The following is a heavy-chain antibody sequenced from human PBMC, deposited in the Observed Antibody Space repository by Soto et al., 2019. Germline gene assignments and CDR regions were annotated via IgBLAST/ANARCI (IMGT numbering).Heavy chain of an antibody. Sequence: GASVKVSCKASGYTFTSYGISWVRQAPGQGLEWMGWISAYNGNTNYAQKLQGRVTMTRNTSISTAYMELSSLRSEDTAVYYCARDRGSSWPPFAFDIWGQGTMVTVSS. D-gene: IGHD6-13*01. CDR2: ISAYNGNT. CDR1: GYTFTSYG. V-gene: IGHV1-18*01. J-gene: IGHJ3*02. CDR3: ARDRGSSWPPFAFDI.